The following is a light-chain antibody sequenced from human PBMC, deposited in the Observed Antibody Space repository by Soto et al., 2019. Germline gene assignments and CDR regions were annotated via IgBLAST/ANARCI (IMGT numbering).Light chain of an antibody. CDR1: SSDVGGYNY. J-gene: IGLJ1*01. V-gene: IGLV2-14*01. Sequence: QSALTQPASGSGAPGQSITISCTGTSSDVGGYNYVSWYQQHPGKAPKLMIYDVSNRPSGVSNRFSGSKSGNTASLTISGLQAEDEVDDYCSAYTSSSTPYVFGTGTKLTVL. CDR3: SAYTSSSTPYV. CDR2: DVS.